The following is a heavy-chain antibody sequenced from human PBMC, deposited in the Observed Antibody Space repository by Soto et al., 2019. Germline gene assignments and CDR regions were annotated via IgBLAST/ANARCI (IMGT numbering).Heavy chain of an antibody. D-gene: IGHD1-26*01. J-gene: IGHJ6*02. V-gene: IGHV1-69*13. CDR2: IIPIFGTA. CDR1: GGTFSSYA. CDR3: ARGSFGYNYYYYGMDV. Sequence: SVKVSCKASGGTFSSYAISWVRQAPGQGLEWMGGIIPIFGTANYAQKFQGRVTITADESTSTAYMELSSLRSEDTAVYYCARGSFGYNYYYYGMDVWGQGTTVTVSS.